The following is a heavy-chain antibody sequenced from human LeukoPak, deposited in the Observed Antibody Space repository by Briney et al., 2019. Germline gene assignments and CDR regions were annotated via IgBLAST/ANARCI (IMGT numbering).Heavy chain of an antibody. D-gene: IGHD6-19*01. CDR3: AKEGRGAVAD. CDR2: ISYDGSNK. J-gene: IGHJ4*02. Sequence: GGSLRLSCAASGFTFSSYGMHWVRQAPGKGLEWMAVISYDGSNKYYADSVKGRFTISRDNSKNTLYLQMNSLRAEDTAVYYCAKEGRGAVADWGQGTLVTVSS. V-gene: IGHV3-30*18. CDR1: GFTFSSYG.